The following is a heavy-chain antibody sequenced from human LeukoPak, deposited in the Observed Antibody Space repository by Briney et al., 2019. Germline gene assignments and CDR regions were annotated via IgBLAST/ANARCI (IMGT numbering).Heavy chain of an antibody. Sequence: GASVKVSCKASGYTFPGHYMHRVRQAPGQGMEWMGWISPNSGGTKYAQELQSRVTLTRDASISTAYMELSTLTSDDTAVYYCAISWSGVGAFEYWGQGTLVAVSS. CDR3: AISWSGVGAFEY. CDR2: ISPNSGGT. V-gene: IGHV1-2*02. D-gene: IGHD1-26*01. J-gene: IGHJ4*02. CDR1: GYTFPGHY.